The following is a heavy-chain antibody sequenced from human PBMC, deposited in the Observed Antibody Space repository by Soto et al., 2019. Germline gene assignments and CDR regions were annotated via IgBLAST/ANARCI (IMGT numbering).Heavy chain of an antibody. D-gene: IGHD1-7*01. V-gene: IGHV3-23*01. J-gene: IGHJ4*02. CDR1: GFTFSSYA. CDR3: ANPHRGAGIDGTMDNPIFDY. Sequence: GGSLRLSCAASGFTFSSYAMSWVRQAPGKGLEWVSAISGSGGSTYYADSVKGRFTISRDNSKNTLYLQMNSLRAEDTAVYYCANPHRGAGIDGTMDNPIFDYWGQGTLVTVSS. CDR2: ISGSGGST.